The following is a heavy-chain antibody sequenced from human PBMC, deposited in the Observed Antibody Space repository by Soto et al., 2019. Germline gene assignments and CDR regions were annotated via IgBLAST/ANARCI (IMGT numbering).Heavy chain of an antibody. D-gene: IGHD5-18*01. Sequence: QVQLVESGGGVVQPGRSLRLSCAASGFTFSSYGMHWVRQAPGKGLEWVAVIWYDGSNKYYADSVKGRFTISRDNSKNTLYLQMNSLRAEDTAVYYCARQVGLHGYSYGLDYWGQGTLVTVSS. J-gene: IGHJ4*02. V-gene: IGHV3-33*01. CDR2: IWYDGSNK. CDR1: GFTFSSYG. CDR3: ARQVGLHGYSYGLDY.